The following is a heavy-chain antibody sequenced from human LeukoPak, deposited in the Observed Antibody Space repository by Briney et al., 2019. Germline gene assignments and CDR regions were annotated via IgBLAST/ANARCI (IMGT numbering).Heavy chain of an antibody. J-gene: IGHJ4*02. CDR1: GFTFSSYA. CDR3: ARDLEFMVATLLDY. CDR2: ISYDGSNK. Sequence: QSGGSLRLSCAASGFTFSSYAMHWVRQAPGKGLEWVAVISYDGSNKYYADSVKGRFTISRDNSKNTLYLQMNSLRAEDTAVYYCARDLEFMVATLLDYWGQGTLVTVSS. V-gene: IGHV3-30-3*01. D-gene: IGHD5-12*01.